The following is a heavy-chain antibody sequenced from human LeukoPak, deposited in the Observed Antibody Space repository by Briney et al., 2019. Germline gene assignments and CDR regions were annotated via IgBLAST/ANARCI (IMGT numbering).Heavy chain of an antibody. Sequence: GGSLRLSCAASGFTFSANWMHWVRQAPGKGLVWVSRINTDGRRTGYADSVKGRFTISRDNAKNTLYLQMNSLTVEDTAVYYCAGGRVRDYWGQGTLVTVSS. V-gene: IGHV3-74*01. CDR3: AGGRVRDY. CDR1: GFTFSANW. CDR2: INTDGRRT. D-gene: IGHD2-15*01. J-gene: IGHJ4*02.